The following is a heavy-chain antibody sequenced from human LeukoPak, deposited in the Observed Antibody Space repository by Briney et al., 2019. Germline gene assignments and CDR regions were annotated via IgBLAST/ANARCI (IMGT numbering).Heavy chain of an antibody. CDR1: GGSFSGYY. J-gene: IGHJ3*02. CDR3: ARRFGXLXXHAFDI. Sequence: SETLSLTCAVYGGSFSGYYWSWIRQPPGKGLEWIGEINHSGSXNYNPSLKSRVTISEDTSKNQFSLKLSSVTAADTAVYYCARRFGXLXXHAFDIWGQGTMVTVSS. V-gene: IGHV4-34*01. CDR2: INHSGSX. D-gene: IGHD3-10*01.